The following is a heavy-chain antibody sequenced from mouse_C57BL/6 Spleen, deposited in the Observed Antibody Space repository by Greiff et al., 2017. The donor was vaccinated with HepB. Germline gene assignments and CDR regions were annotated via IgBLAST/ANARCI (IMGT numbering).Heavy chain of an antibody. CDR2: IYPGDGDT. CDR3: AREDYGSSWYFDV. Sequence: QVQLKESGAELVKPGASVKISCKASGYAFSSYWMNWVKQRPGKGLEWIGQIYPGDGDTNYNGKFKGKATLTADKSSSTAYMQLSSLTSEDSAVYFCAREDYGSSWYFDVWGTGTTVTVSS. J-gene: IGHJ1*03. D-gene: IGHD1-1*01. CDR1: GYAFSSYW. V-gene: IGHV1-80*01.